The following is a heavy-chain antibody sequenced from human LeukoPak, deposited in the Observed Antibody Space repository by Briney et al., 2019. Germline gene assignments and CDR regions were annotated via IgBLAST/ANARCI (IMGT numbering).Heavy chain of an antibody. V-gene: IGHV1-18*01. D-gene: IGHD3-10*01. CDR3: ARDLAIFRGVSGYHHGMDV. J-gene: IGHJ6*02. CDR1: GYTFSNYG. Sequence: ASVKVSCKAYGYTFSNYGINWVRQAPGQGLEWMGWVNPDNGQTDYAQRFQGRVTMTTDTSTSTVYMEARSLRSDDTDVYFCARDLAIFRGVSGYHHGMDVWGQGTTVTVFS. CDR2: VNPDNGQT.